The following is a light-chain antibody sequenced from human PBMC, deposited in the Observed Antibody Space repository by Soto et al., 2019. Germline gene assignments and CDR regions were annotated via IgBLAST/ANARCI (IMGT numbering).Light chain of an antibody. CDR2: AAS. CDR1: QSISSY. CDR3: YQSYSTPYGYT. V-gene: IGKV1-39*01. J-gene: IGKJ2*01. Sequence: DIQMTQSPSSLSASVGDRVTITCRASQSISSYLNWYQQKPGKAPKLLIYAASSLQSGVPSRFSGSGSGTDFTLTISSLQPEDCATYYSYQSYSTPYGYTFGQGTKLEIK.